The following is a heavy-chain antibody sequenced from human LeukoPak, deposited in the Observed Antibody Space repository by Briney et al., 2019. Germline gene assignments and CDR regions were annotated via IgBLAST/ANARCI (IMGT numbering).Heavy chain of an antibody. Sequence: PGGSLRLSCAASGFTVSSNYMSWVRQAPGKGLEWVSVIYSGGSTYYADSVKGRFTISRDNSKNTLYLQMNSLRAEDTAVYYCARDRGDYADAQDYWGQGTLVTVSS. CDR2: IYSGGST. D-gene: IGHD4-17*01. CDR1: GFTVSSNY. CDR3: ARDRGDYADAQDY. V-gene: IGHV3-66*01. J-gene: IGHJ4*02.